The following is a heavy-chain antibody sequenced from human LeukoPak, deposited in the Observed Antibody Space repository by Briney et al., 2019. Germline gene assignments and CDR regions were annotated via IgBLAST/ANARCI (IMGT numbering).Heavy chain of an antibody. CDR1: NFTFSSYG. CDR3: AKDRYSSSSTFTVNPFDY. D-gene: IGHD6-13*01. CDR2: VRPDGRDK. V-gene: IGHV3-30*02. J-gene: IGHJ4*02. Sequence: GGSLRLSCAASNFTFSSYGMNWVRQAPGKELEWVSSVRPDGRDKYYADSVKGRFTISRDNSRNTLGLQMNSLRVEDTALYYCAKDRYSSSSTFTVNPFDYWGQGIPVTVSS.